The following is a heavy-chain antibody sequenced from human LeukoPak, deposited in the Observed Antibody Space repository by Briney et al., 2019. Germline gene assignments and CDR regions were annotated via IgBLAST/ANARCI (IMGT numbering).Heavy chain of an antibody. D-gene: IGHD3-3*01. J-gene: IGHJ4*02. CDR3: ARGVRYDFWSGYVGVNYFDY. CDR2: IYTSGST. V-gene: IGHV4-4*07. Sequence: PSETLSLTCTVSGGSISSYYWSWIRQPAGKGLEWIGRIYTSGSTNYNPSLKSRVTMSVDTSKNQFSLKLSSVTAADTAVYYCARGVRYDFWSGYVGVNYFDYWGQGTLVTVSS. CDR1: GGSISSYY.